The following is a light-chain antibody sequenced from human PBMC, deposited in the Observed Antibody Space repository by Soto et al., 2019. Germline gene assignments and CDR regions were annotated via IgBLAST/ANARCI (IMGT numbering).Light chain of an antibody. J-gene: IGKJ5*01. V-gene: IGKV3-20*01. CDR1: QSVSNY. CDR3: QRYGSSPLVT. Sequence: EIGLTQSPATLSLTPGERATLSCRASQSVSNYLAWYQQKPGQAPRLLIYGASSRATGIPDRFSGSGSGTDFTLTISRLEPEDFAVYFCQRYGSSPLVTFGQGARLEIK. CDR2: GAS.